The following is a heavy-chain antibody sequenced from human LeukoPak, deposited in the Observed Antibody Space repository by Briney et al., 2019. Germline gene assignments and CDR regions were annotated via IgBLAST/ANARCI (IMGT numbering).Heavy chain of an antibody. J-gene: IGHJ4*02. CDR3: TRVRAEEYYYDSSGYYYRGTSFDY. CDR1: GFTFGDYA. D-gene: IGHD3-22*01. CDR2: IRSKAYGGTT. V-gene: IGHV3-49*04. Sequence: GGSLRLSCTASGFTFGDYAMSWVRQAPRKGLEWVGFIRSKAYGGTTEYAASVKGRFTISRDDSKSIAYLQMNSLKTEDTAVYYCTRVRAEEYYYDSSGYYYRGTSFDYWGQGTLVTVSS.